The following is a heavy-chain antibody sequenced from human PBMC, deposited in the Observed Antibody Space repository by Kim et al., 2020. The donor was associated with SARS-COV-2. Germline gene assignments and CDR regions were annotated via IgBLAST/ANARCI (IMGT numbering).Heavy chain of an antibody. CDR2: IIPIFGTA. Sequence: SVKVSCKASGGTFSSYAISWVRQAPGQGLEWMGGIIPIFGTANYAQKFQGRVTITADESTSTAYMELSSLRSEDTAVYYCARPEATVTTKILYYYYGMDVWGQGTTVTVSS. V-gene: IGHV1-69*13. J-gene: IGHJ6*02. D-gene: IGHD4-17*01. CDR3: ARPEATVTTKILYYYYGMDV. CDR1: GGTFSSYA.